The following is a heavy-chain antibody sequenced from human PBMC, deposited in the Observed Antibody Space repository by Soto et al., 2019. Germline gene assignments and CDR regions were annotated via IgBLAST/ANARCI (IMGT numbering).Heavy chain of an antibody. CDR1: GFTFSSYA. J-gene: IGHJ4*02. Sequence: PGWSLRLSCAASGFTFSSYAMSWVRQAPGKGLEWVSAISGSGGSTYYADSVKGRFTISRDNSKNTLYLQMNSLRAEDTAVYYCAKLRYCSSTSCFTPFDYWGQGTLVTVSS. D-gene: IGHD2-2*01. V-gene: IGHV3-23*01. CDR3: AKLRYCSSTSCFTPFDY. CDR2: ISGSGGST.